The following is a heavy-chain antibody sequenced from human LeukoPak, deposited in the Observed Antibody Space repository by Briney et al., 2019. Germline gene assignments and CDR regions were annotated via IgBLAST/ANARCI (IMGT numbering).Heavy chain of an antibody. Sequence: PGGSLRLSCAASGFPFSSYVMHWVRQAPGKGLEWVSFTSYDGSNKYYADSVKGRFTISRDNSKNTLDLQMNSLRAEDTAVYYCAKGGAGLAEGGRQYYFDYWGQGTLVTVSS. V-gene: IGHV3-30*18. J-gene: IGHJ4*02. CDR3: AKGGAGLAEGGRQYYFDY. CDR2: TSYDGSNK. D-gene: IGHD6-13*01. CDR1: GFPFSSYV.